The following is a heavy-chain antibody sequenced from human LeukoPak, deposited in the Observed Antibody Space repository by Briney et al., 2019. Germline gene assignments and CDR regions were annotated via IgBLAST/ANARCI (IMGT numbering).Heavy chain of an antibody. V-gene: IGHV4-30-2*01. J-gene: IGHJ4*02. CDR2: IYHSGST. CDR3: ARHDSSGYYYFAY. D-gene: IGHD3-22*01. Sequence: SQTLSLTCTVSGGSISSGAYYWGWIRQPSGKGLEWIGYIYHSGSTYYNPSLKSRVTISVDRSMNQFSLKLSSVTAADTAVYYCARHDSSGYYYFAYWGQGTLVTVSS. CDR1: GGSISSGAYY.